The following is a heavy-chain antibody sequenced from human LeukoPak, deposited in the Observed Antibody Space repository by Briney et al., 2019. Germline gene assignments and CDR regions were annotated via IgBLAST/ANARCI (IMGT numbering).Heavy chain of an antibody. J-gene: IGHJ4*02. CDR1: GGSISSYY. CDR2: IFHSGST. V-gene: IGHV4-59*12. CDR3: AREAWRSLLCDS. Sequence: PSETLSLTCTVSGGSISSYYWSWIRQPPGKGLEWIGSIFHSGSTFYNSSLKGRVTVSVDTSKNQFSLKLTSVTAADTAVYYCAREAWRSLLCDSWGQGTLVTVSS. D-gene: IGHD2-15*01.